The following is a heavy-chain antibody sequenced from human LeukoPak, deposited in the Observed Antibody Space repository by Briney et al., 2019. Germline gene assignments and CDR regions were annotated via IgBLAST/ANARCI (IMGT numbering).Heavy chain of an antibody. CDR1: GGSISGYY. V-gene: IGHV4-59*01. CDR2: IYYSGSS. Sequence: SETLSLTCTVSGGSISGYYWSWLRQPPGKGLEWIGYIYYSGSSNYNPSLTSRVSISVDTSKNQFSLKLSSVTAADTAVYYCAKNDYDYVWGSSLRGWFDPWGQGTLVTVSS. J-gene: IGHJ5*02. CDR3: AKNDYDYVWGSSLRGWFDP. D-gene: IGHD3-16*01.